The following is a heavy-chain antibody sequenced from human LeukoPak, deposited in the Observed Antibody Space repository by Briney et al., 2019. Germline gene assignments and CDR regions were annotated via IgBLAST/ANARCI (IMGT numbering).Heavy chain of an antibody. CDR3: AREGMELLGEN. J-gene: IGHJ4*02. CDR2: IYHSGST. V-gene: IGHV4-4*02. Sequence: KPSETLSLTCAVSGGSISSSNWWSWVRQPPGKGLEWIGEIYHSGSTNYNPSLKSRVTIPVDTSKNQFSLKLSSVTAADTAVYYCAREGMELLGENWGQGTLVTVSS. D-gene: IGHD1-7*01. CDR1: GGSISSSNW.